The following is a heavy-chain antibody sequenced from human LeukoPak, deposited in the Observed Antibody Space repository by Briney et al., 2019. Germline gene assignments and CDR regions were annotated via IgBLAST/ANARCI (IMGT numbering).Heavy chain of an antibody. CDR3: AKIGLWFGELFYFDY. CDR1: WFTFSSYL. CDR2: ISYDGSNK. J-gene: IGHJ4*02. D-gene: IGHD3-10*01. V-gene: IGHV3-30*18. Sequence: GGSLRLSCAASWFTFSSYLMHGVRPAPGKGLEWVAVISYDGSNKYYADSVKGRFTISRDNSKNTLYLEMDSVRAEGTGVYYCAKIGLWFGELFYFDYWGQGTLVTVSS.